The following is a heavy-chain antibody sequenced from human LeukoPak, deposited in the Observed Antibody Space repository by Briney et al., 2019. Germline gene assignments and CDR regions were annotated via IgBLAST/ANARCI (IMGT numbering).Heavy chain of an antibody. CDR3: TRGARKGDDYGGFFDY. Sequence: GGSLRLSCAASGFTFSSYAMHWVRQAPGKGLEWVAVISYDGSNKYYADSMKGRFTISRDNSKNTLYLQVNSLRAEDTAVLYCTRGARKGDDYGGFFDYWGQGTPVTVSS. CDR1: GFTFSSYA. J-gene: IGHJ4*02. V-gene: IGHV3-30*04. CDR2: ISYDGSNK. D-gene: IGHD4-23*01.